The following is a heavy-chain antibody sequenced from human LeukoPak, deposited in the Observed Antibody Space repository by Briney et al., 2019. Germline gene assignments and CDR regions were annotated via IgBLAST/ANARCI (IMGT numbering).Heavy chain of an antibody. J-gene: IGHJ4*02. V-gene: IGHV1-46*01. CDR3: AREESGGYFDY. CDR2: INPSGSNT. CDR1: GYKFTGYY. D-gene: IGHD2-8*02. Sequence: ASVKVSCKASGYKFTGYYMHWVRQAPGQGLEWMGLINPSGSNTNYAQKFRGRVTMTRDTSATTVYMELSSLRSEDTAVYYCAREESGGYFDYGGQGTLVTVSS.